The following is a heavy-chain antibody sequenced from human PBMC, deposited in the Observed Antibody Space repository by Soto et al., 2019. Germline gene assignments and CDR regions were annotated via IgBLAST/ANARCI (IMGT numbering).Heavy chain of an antibody. Sequence: ASVKVSCKASGYTFTSYGISWVRQAPGQGLEWMGWISAYNGNTNYAQKLQGRVTMTTDTSTSTAYMELRSLRSDDTAVYYCARDSLFGEIYYYYYGMDVCGQGTTVTVYS. D-gene: IGHD3-3*01. V-gene: IGHV1-18*04. CDR1: GYTFTSYG. J-gene: IGHJ6*02. CDR2: ISAYNGNT. CDR3: ARDSLFGEIYYYYYGMDV.